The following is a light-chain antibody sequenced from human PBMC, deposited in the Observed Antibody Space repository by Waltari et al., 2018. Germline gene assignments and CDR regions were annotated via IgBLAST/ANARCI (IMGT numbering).Light chain of an antibody. J-gene: IGKJ1*01. CDR2: WAS. CDR3: QQYYRSPPWT. V-gene: IGKV4-1*01. Sequence: DIVMTQSPDSLAVSLGERATINCKSRQSLFYSSNNKNYLAWYQLKPGQPPKLLIYWASSRESGVPDRFSGSGSGTDFTLTISSLQADDVAVYYCQQYYRSPPWTFGQGTKVEIK. CDR1: QSLFYSSNNKNY.